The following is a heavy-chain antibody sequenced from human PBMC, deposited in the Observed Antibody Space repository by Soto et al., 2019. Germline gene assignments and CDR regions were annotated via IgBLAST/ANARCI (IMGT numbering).Heavy chain of an antibody. CDR2: IDPSDSYT. J-gene: IGHJ5*02. CDR1: GYSFTSYW. V-gene: IGHV5-10-1*01. Sequence: GESLKISCKGSGYSFTSYWISWVRQMPGKGLEWMGRIDPSDSYTNYSPSFQGHVTISADKSISTAYLQWSSLKASATAMYYCARHWNRYNWNDGKYNWFDPWGQGTLVTVSS. CDR3: ARHWNRYNWNDGKYNWFDP. D-gene: IGHD1-1*01.